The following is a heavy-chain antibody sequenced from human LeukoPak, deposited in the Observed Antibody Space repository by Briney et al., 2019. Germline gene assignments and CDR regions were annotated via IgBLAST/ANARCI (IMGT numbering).Heavy chain of an antibody. Sequence: GASVKVSCKASGYTFTDYYLHWTRQPPGQGLEWMGSINHNSGATNYAREFQGRVTMTRDTSITTAYMELSRLTTDDTAVFYCARDSHGFGAPWYFDYWGQGTLVTVSS. CDR2: INHNSGAT. J-gene: IGHJ4*02. D-gene: IGHD3-3*01. CDR3: ARDSHGFGAPWYFDY. CDR1: GYTFTDYY. V-gene: IGHV1-2*02.